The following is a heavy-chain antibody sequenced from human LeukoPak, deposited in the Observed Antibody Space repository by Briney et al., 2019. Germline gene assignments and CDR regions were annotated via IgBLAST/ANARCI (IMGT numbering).Heavy chain of an antibody. CDR3: ARGPQWRGDAYYIDV. CDR2: MNPNSGNT. J-gene: IGHJ6*03. V-gene: IGHV1-8*01. D-gene: IGHD6-19*01. CDR1: GYTFTNFD. Sequence: ASVTVSCKASGYTFTNFDINWVRQATGQGLEWMGWMNPNSGNTGYAQKFQGRVTTTMNTSITTAYMELSSLISEDTAVYYCARGPQWRGDAYYIDVWGRGTTVTV.